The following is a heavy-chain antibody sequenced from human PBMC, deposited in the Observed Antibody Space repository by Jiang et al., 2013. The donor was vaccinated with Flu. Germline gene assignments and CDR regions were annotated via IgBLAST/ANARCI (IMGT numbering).Heavy chain of an antibody. CDR2: IIPIFGTA. D-gene: IGHD5-18*01. J-gene: IGHJ6*02. V-gene: IGHV1-69*01. CDR3: ARGGYSYGYPYYYYYGMDV. CDR1: GGTFSSYA. Sequence: GAEVKKPGSSVKVSCKASGGTFSSYAISWVRQAPGQGLEWMGGIIPIFGTANYAQKFQGRVTITADESTSTAYMELSSLRSEDTAVYYCARGGYSYGYPYYYYYGMDVWGQGTTVTVSS.